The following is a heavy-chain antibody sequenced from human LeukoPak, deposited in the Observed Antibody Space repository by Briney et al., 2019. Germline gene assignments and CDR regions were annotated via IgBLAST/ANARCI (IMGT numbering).Heavy chain of an antibody. CDR2: ISGSGGRT. D-gene: IGHD6-13*01. Sequence: GGSLRLSCAASGFTFSSYAMSWFRQAPGKGLEWVSAISGSGGRTYYADSVKGRFTISRDNSKNTLYLQMNSLRAEDTAVYYCAKDQGGSSSWYSKFDYWGQGTLVTVSS. V-gene: IGHV3-23*01. J-gene: IGHJ4*02. CDR3: AKDQGGSSSWYSKFDY. CDR1: GFTFSSYA.